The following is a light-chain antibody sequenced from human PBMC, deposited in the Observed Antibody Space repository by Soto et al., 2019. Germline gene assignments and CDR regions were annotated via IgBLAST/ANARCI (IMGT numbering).Light chain of an antibody. CDR2: EVT. CDR1: SGDIGSYNR. V-gene: IGLV2-14*01. J-gene: IGLJ1*01. CDR3: SSYTNINTRACV. Sequence: QSALTQPASVSGSPGQSITISCTGTSGDIGSYNRVSWYQQHLGKAPKLIIYEVTDRPSGVSNRFSGSKSGNTASLTISGLQAEDEAEYYCSSYTNINTRACVFGTGTKVTV.